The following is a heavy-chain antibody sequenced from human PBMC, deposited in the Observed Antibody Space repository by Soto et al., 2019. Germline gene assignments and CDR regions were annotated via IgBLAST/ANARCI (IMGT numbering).Heavy chain of an antibody. D-gene: IGHD2-21*01. V-gene: IGHV4-39*01. CDR2: IYYSGST. Sequence: SETLSLTCTVSGGSISSSSYYWGWIRQPPGKGLEWIGSIYYSGSTYYNPSLKSRVTISVDTSKNQFSLKLSSVTAADTAVYYCARLPNCGGDCYHFDYWGQGTLVTVSS. CDR3: ARLPNCGGDCYHFDY. J-gene: IGHJ4*02. CDR1: GGSISSSSYY.